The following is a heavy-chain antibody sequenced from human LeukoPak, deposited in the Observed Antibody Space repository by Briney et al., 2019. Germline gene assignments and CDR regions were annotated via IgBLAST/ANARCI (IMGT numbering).Heavy chain of an antibody. Sequence: SETLSLTCTVSGGSISSSSYYWGWIRQPPGKGLEWIGSIYYSGSTYYNPSLKSRVTISVDTSKNQFSLKLSSVTAADTAVYYCASLPTMVRGAPTLDYWGQGTLVTVSS. CDR1: GGSISSSSYY. J-gene: IGHJ4*02. V-gene: IGHV4-39*01. CDR3: ASLPTMVRGAPTLDY. D-gene: IGHD3-10*01. CDR2: IYYSGST.